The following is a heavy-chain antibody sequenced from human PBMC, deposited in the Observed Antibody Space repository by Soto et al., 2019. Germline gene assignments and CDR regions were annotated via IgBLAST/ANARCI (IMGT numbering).Heavy chain of an antibody. J-gene: IGHJ4*02. D-gene: IGHD2-21*02. CDR2: IGVGRGNT. CDR1: GFTFSNSA. V-gene: IGHV1-58*02. CDR3: AAEVYLGGACCHFEY. Sequence: SVKVSCKTSGFTFSNSAIQWVRQARGERLEWVGWIGVGRGNTNYAQNLQGRVTITRDMSTATTYMELSGLRSDDTAIYYCAAEVYLGGACCHFEYWGQGTPVTVSS.